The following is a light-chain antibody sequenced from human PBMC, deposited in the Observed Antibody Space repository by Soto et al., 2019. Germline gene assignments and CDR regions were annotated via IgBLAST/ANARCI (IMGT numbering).Light chain of an antibody. CDR3: QQYKNWPL. CDR2: GAS. J-gene: IGKJ5*01. V-gene: IGKV3-15*01. CDR1: HSVNSH. Sequence: EIVLTQSPATLSLSPGERFTISWRTSHSVNSHVAWYQQKPGQAPRLLLYGASTRATGIPVRFSGSGFGTEFTLTISSLQSEDFAVYYCQQYKNWPLFGQGTRLEIK.